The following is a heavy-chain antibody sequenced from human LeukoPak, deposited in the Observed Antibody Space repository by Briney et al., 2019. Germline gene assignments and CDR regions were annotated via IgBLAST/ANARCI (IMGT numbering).Heavy chain of an antibody. CDR1: GYTFSSYG. Sequence: ASVKVSCKASGYTFSSYGISWVRQAPGQGLEWMGWINIHNGYTIYGQEIQGRVTMTADKSTNTAHMDLRSLRSDDTAVYYCARGAPQSNWRGDYFDYWGQGTQVTVSS. D-gene: IGHD1-1*01. V-gene: IGHV1-18*01. J-gene: IGHJ4*02. CDR2: INIHNGYT. CDR3: ARGAPQSNWRGDYFDY.